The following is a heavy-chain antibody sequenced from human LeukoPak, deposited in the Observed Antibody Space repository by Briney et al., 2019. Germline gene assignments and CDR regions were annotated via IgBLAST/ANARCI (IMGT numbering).Heavy chain of an antibody. Sequence: ASVKVSCKASGYTFTSYYMHWVRQAPGQGLEWMGIINPSGGSTSYAQKFQGRVTMTRDTSTSTVYMELSSLRSEDTAVYYCARKKEGGEPDYYYYGMDVWGQGTTVTVSS. CDR1: GYTFTSYY. J-gene: IGHJ6*02. CDR3: ARKKEGGEPDYYYYGMDV. CDR2: INPSGGST. D-gene: IGHD3-16*01. V-gene: IGHV1-46*01.